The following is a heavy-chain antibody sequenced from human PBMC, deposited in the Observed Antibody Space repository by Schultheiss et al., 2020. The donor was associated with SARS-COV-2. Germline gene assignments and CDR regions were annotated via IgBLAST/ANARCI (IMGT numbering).Heavy chain of an antibody. V-gene: IGHV4-39*01. Sequence: SETLSLTCTVSGGSISSSSYYWCWSRQPPGKGLEWYGNIFYDGTTYYNPSLKSRITITVDTSKNQFSLNLNSMTAANTAVYYCSRHPQIIFGPTGPREPFDYWGQGTLVTVSS. D-gene: IGHD3-10*02. CDR2: IFYDGTT. CDR3: SRHPQIIFGPTGPREPFDY. CDR1: GGSISSSSYY. J-gene: IGHJ4*02.